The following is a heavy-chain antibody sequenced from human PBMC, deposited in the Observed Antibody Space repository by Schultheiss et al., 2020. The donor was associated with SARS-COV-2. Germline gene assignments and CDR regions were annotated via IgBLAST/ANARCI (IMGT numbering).Heavy chain of an antibody. J-gene: IGHJ1*01. V-gene: IGHV1-2*02. CDR3: AREYYSSGWYAGEYFQH. Sequence: ASVKVSCKASGYTFTGYYMHWVRQAPGQGLEWMGWINPNSGGTNYAQKFQGRVTITADKSTSTAYMELSSLRSDDTAVYYCAREYYSSGWYAGEYFQHWGQGTLVTVSS. CDR1: GYTFTGYY. D-gene: IGHD6-19*01. CDR2: INPNSGGT.